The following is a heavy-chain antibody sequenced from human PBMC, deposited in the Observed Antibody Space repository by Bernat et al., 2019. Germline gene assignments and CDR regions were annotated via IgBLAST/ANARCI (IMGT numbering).Heavy chain of an antibody. Sequence: EVQPVESGGGLVQPGGSLSLSCAAPGFTLSSYWMHWVRQAPGKGLVWVSRINSDGSSTSYADSVKGRFTISRENANITLYLQKNSVRAEKMDVYNCTRGRGATGGRFDYRGQGTLVTVSS. V-gene: IGHV3-74*01. D-gene: IGHD4-17*01. CDR3: TRGRGATGGRFDY. CDR1: GFTLSSYW. J-gene: IGHJ4*02. CDR2: INSDGSST.